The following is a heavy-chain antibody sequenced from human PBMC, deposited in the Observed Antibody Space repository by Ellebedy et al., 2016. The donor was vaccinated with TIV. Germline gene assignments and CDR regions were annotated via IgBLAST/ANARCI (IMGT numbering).Heavy chain of an antibody. V-gene: IGHV3-15*07. CDR3: TTDFSN. J-gene: IGHJ4*02. CDR1: GFTFSNSW. D-gene: IGHD3-3*01. CDR2: IRRIVDGGTI. Sequence: GESLKISCVGSGFTFSNSWMDWVRQAPGKGLEWVGRIRRIVDGGTIDYAAPVKDRFTISRDDSKNTLYLQMNSLKTGDTALYYCTTDFSNWGQGTLVTVSS.